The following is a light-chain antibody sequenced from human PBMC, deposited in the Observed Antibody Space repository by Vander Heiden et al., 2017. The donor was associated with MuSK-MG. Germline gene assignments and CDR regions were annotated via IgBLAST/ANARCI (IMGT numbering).Light chain of an antibody. CDR1: QSISNW. CDR2: DAS. V-gene: IGKV1-5*01. CDR3: QQYENYWSWT. J-gene: IGKJ1*01. Sequence: DIQMTQSPSTLSASVGDRVTITCRASQSISNWLAWYQQKPGTAPKLLIYDASNLESGVPSRFSGSGYGTEFTLTISSLQPDDFASYYCQQYENYWSWTFGQGTKVEIK.